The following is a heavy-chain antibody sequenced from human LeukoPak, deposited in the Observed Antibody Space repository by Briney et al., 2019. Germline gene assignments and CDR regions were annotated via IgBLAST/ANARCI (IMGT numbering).Heavy chain of an antibody. D-gene: IGHD2-15*01. Sequence: NPGGSLRLSCAASGFIFSDVWMHWVRQAPGKGLEWVGRIKSKTDGGTTDYAAPVKGTFTISRDDSKNTLYLQMNSLKAEDAAVYYCATGNCSGGSCHAFDIWGQGTMVTVSS. J-gene: IGHJ3*02. CDR2: IKSKTDGGTT. CDR3: ATGNCSGGSCHAFDI. CDR1: GFIFSDVW. V-gene: IGHV3-15*01.